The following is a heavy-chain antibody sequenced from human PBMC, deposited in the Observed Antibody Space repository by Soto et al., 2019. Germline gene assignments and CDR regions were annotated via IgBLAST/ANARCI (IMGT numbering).Heavy chain of an antibody. Sequence: GASVKVSCKASGYTFTSYGISWVRQAPGQGLEWMGWISAYNGNTNYAQKLQGRVTMTTDTSTSTAYMELRSLRSDDTAVYYCARDQAPECSGGSCYPAWFDPWGQGTLVTVSS. CDR1: GYTFTSYG. J-gene: IGHJ5*02. CDR3: ARDQAPECSGGSCYPAWFDP. V-gene: IGHV1-18*01. CDR2: ISAYNGNT. D-gene: IGHD2-15*01.